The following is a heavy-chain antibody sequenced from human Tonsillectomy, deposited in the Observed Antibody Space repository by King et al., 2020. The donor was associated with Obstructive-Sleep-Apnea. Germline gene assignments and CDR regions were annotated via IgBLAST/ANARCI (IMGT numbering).Heavy chain of an antibody. D-gene: IGHD2-2*01. CDR2: ISFDGSNK. Sequence: QVQLVESGGGVVQPGRSLRLSCAASGFTFSSYAMHWVRQAPGKGLEWVATISFDGSNKYHADSVKGRFTISRDNSKNTLYLQMNSLRAEDTAVYYCARADRSGYCGSVDCYVSYYFDYWGQGTLVTVSS. J-gene: IGHJ4*02. CDR1: GFTFSSYA. CDR3: ARADRSGYCGSVDCYVSYYFDY. V-gene: IGHV3-30-3*01.